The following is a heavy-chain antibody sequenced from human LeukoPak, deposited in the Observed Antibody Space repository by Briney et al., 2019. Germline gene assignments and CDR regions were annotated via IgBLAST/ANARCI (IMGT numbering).Heavy chain of an antibody. CDR3: ARVGTWELQRVFDY. Sequence: GGSLRLSCTASGFTFTDYWMTWVRQVPGKGLEWVANIQRGGSESYYVDSVKGRFTISRENAKNSLYLQMDSLRVEDTAVYYCARVGTWELQRVFDYWGQGTLVTVSS. J-gene: IGHJ4*02. CDR1: GFTFTDYW. D-gene: IGHD1-26*01. V-gene: IGHV3-7*01. CDR2: IQRGGSES.